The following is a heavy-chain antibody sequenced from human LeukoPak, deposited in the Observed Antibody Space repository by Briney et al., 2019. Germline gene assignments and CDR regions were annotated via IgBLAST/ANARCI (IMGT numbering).Heavy chain of an antibody. CDR2: ISGSGGST. Sequence: GGSLRLSCAASGFTFSSYAMSWVRQAPGKGLEWVSAISGSGGSTYYADSVKGRFTISRDNSKNTLYLQMNSLRAEDTAVYYCAKDYGSSTSCFLFDYWGQGTWSPSPQ. J-gene: IGHJ4*02. CDR1: GFTFSSYA. CDR3: AKDYGSSTSCFLFDY. V-gene: IGHV3-23*01. D-gene: IGHD2-2*01.